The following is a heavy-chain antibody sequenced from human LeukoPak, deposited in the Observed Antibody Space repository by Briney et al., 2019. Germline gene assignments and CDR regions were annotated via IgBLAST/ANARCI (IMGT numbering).Heavy chain of an antibody. Sequence: PGGSLRLSCAASGFTFSSYTMSWVRQAPGKGLEWVSTIGGSASGTFYADSVKGRFTISRDNSKNTLYLQMNSLRVEDTAVYYCAKGGDGSYYSRADCWGQGALVTVSS. CDR1: GFTFSSYT. V-gene: IGHV3-23*01. J-gene: IGHJ4*02. D-gene: IGHD2-15*01. CDR2: IGGSASGT. CDR3: AKGGDGSYYSRADC.